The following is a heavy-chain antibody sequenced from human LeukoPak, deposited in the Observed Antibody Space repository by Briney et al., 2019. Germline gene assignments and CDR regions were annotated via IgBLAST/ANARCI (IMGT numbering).Heavy chain of an antibody. Sequence: GASVKVSCKASLYTFTSYDINWVRQATAHGLEWMGWMNPNSGNTGYAQNFQGRVTMTSNTNISTAYMELSSLRSDDTAVYYCARGVIAAAGTDWFDPWGQGTLVTVSS. CDR2: MNPNSGNT. CDR3: ARGVIAAAGTDWFDP. J-gene: IGHJ5*02. D-gene: IGHD6-13*01. CDR1: LYTFTSYD. V-gene: IGHV1-8*01.